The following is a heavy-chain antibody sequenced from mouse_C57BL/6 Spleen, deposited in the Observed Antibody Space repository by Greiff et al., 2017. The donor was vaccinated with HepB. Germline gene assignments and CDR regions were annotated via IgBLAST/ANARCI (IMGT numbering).Heavy chain of an antibody. CDR2: ISYDGSN. Sequence: EVHLVESGPGLVKPSQSLSLTCSVTGYSITSGYYWNWIRQFPGNKLEWMGYISYDGSNNYNPSLKNRISITRDTSKNQFFLKLNSVTTEDTATYYCARFDGYAWFAYWGQGTLVTVSA. J-gene: IGHJ3*01. CDR1: GYSITSGYY. CDR3: ARFDGYAWFAY. D-gene: IGHD2-3*01. V-gene: IGHV3-6*01.